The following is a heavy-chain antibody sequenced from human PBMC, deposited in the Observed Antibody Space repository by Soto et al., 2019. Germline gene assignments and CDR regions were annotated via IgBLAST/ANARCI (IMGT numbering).Heavy chain of an antibody. D-gene: IGHD6-13*01. V-gene: IGHV4-39*01. CDR1: GGSISSSSYY. CDR3: ARRGYSSSWYGNWFDP. CDR2: IYYSGST. Sequence: TSETLSLTCTVSGGSISSSSYYWGWIRQPPGKGLEWIGSIYYSGSTYYNPSLKSRVTISVDTSKNQFSLKLSSVTAADTAVYYCARRGYSSSWYGNWFDPWGQGTLVTVSS. J-gene: IGHJ5*02.